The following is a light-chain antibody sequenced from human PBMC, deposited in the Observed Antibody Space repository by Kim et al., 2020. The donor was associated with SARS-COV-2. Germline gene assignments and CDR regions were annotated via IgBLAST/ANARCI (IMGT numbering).Light chain of an antibody. CDR1: QSVSSN. J-gene: IGKJ2*01. V-gene: IGKV3-15*01. Sequence: EIVMTQSPATLSVSPGERVTLSCRASQSVSSNLAWYQQKPGQAPSLLIYDASTRATGIPARFSGSGSGTEFTLTISSLQSEDFTVYYCQQYNNWPPYTFGQGTKLEI. CDR2: DAS. CDR3: QQYNNWPPYT.